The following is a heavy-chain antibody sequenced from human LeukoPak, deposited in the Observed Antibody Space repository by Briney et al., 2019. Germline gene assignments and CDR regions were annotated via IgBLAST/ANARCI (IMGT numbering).Heavy chain of an antibody. CDR2: ISAYNCNT. J-gene: IGHJ5*02. CDR3: ARGLVPAAICWWFDP. CDR1: GYTFPSYG. D-gene: IGHD2-2*02. V-gene: IGHV1-18*01. Sequence: ASVKVSCKASGYTFPSYGISWVRQAPGKGFEWMGWISAYNCNTNYAQKLQGRVTMTTDTSTSTAYMELRSLRSDDTDVYYCARGLVPAAICWWFDPWGQGTMVTVSS.